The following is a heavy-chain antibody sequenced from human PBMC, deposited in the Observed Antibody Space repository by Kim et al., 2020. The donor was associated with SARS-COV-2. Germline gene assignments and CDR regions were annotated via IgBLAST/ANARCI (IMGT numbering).Heavy chain of an antibody. D-gene: IGHD6-6*01. CDR1: GYTFNTYW. Sequence: GESLKISCRGSGYTFNTYWIGWVRQMPGKGLKWMAIFYPADSDTKYSPSFQGQVTVSADKSISTAYLQWSSLKASDSAIYYCARGSRRVAPRRTNNFYYYGLDVWGQGTTVTVAS. CDR3: ARGSRRVAPRRTNNFYYYGLDV. V-gene: IGHV5-51*01. CDR2: FYPADSDT. J-gene: IGHJ6*02.